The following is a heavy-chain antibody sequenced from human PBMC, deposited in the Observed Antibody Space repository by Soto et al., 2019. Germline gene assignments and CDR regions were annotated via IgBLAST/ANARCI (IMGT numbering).Heavy chain of an antibody. D-gene: IGHD6-13*01. Sequence: QVQLQQLGAGLLKPSETLSLTCAVYCGSFTNYYGCCIRQSPGKGLEWIGEVSHTGHTNYNPALNSRITMSIDTSKNQFFLKLNSVTAADIGMYYCARNGGSTWIYFAFWGQGTVVTVSS. CDR3: ARNGGSTWIYFAF. V-gene: IGHV4-34*01. J-gene: IGHJ4*02. CDR2: VSHTGHT. CDR1: CGSFTNYY.